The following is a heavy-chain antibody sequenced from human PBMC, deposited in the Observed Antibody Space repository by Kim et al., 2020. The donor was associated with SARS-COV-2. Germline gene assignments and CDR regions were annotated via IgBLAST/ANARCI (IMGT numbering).Heavy chain of an antibody. CDR1: GYTFTSYG. Sequence: ASVKVSCKASGYTFTSYGISWVRQAPGQGLEWMGWISAYNGNTNYAQKVQGRVTMTTDTSTSTVYMEMRSLRSDDTAVYYCARGSVPPAMRYFDYWGQGTLVTVSS. D-gene: IGHD2-2*01. J-gene: IGHJ4*02. V-gene: IGHV1-18*04. CDR2: ISAYNGNT. CDR3: ARGSVPPAMRYFDY.